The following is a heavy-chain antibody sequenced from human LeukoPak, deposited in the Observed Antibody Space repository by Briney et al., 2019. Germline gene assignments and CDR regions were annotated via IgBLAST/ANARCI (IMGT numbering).Heavy chain of an antibody. CDR3: ARARDWNYVPFDY. D-gene: IGHD1-7*01. J-gene: IGHJ4*02. V-gene: IGHV4-59*01. Sequence: SETLSLTCTVSGGSISSYYWSWIRQPPGKGLEWIGYIYYSGSTNYNPSLKSRVTISVDTSKNQFSLKLSSVTAADTTVYYCARARDWNYVPFDYWGQGTLVTVSS. CDR2: IYYSGST. CDR1: GGSISSYY.